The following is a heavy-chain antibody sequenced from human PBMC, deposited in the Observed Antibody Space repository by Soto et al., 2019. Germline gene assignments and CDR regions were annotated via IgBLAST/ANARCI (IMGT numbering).Heavy chain of an antibody. Sequence: EVQLVESGGGLVQPGGSLRLSCAASGFTFSSNYMSWVRQAPGKGLEWVSVIYSGGSTYYADSVKGRFTISRDNSKNTLYLQMNSLRAEDTEVYYCARDRGYYYYGMDVWGQGTTVTVS. CDR2: IYSGGST. V-gene: IGHV3-66*01. CDR3: ARDRGYYYYGMDV. CDR1: GFTFSSNY. J-gene: IGHJ6*01.